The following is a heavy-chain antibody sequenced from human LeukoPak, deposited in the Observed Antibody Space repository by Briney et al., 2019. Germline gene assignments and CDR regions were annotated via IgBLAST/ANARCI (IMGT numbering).Heavy chain of an antibody. CDR1: GYTFASYG. CDR3: ARGPINYSTSWRFDY. Sequence: ASVKVSCKASGYTFASYGITWVRQAPGKGLEWVSALSGTGDNTYYADSVEGRFTISRDNTNNIVYLQMNSLRAEDTAVYYCARGPINYSTSWRFDYWGQGTLVTVSS. J-gene: IGHJ4*02. D-gene: IGHD2-2*01. CDR2: LSGTGDNT. V-gene: IGHV3-23*01.